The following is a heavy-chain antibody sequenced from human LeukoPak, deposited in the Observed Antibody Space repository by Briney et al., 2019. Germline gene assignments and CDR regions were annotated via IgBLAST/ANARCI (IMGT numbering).Heavy chain of an antibody. Sequence: GGSLRLSCAASGFTFSSYWMSWVRQAPRKGLEWVANIKEDGSEKSHAESVKGRSTISRDKAKNSLYLKMNSLRTEHRSVYYCARDWTLFLGDGGVDYWGQGTLVTVSS. CDR3: ARDWTLFLGDGGVDY. CDR1: GFTFSSYW. CDR2: IKEDGSEK. D-gene: IGHD2-21*02. V-gene: IGHV3-7*01. J-gene: IGHJ4*02.